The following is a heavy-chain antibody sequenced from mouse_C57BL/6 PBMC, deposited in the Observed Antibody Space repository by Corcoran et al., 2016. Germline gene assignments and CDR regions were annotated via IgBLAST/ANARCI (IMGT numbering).Heavy chain of an antibody. J-gene: IGHJ4*01. V-gene: IGHV8-12*01. CDR2: IYWDDDK. Sequence: QVTLKESGPGILQSSQTLSLTCSFSGFSLSTSGMGVSWIRQPSGKGLEWLAHIYWDDDKRYNPSLKSRRTISKDTSRNQVFLKITSVDTADTATYYCARRPYYGSRSYYAMDYWGQGTSVTVSS. CDR1: GFSLSTSGMG. CDR3: ARRPYYGSRSYYAMDY. D-gene: IGHD1-1*01.